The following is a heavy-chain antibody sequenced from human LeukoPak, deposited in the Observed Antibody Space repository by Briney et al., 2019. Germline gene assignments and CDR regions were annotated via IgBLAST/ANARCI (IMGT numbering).Heavy chain of an antibody. CDR1: GFTFSSYW. V-gene: IGHV3-74*01. D-gene: IGHD5-18*01. Sequence: GGSLRLSCAASGFTFSSYWMHWVRQAPGKGLVWVSRINSDGSSTSYADSVKGRFTISRDNAKNTLYLQMNSLRAEDTAVYYCARVGVQLWLRSHYGMDVWGQGTTVTVSS. CDR2: INSDGSST. CDR3: ARVGVQLWLRSHYGMDV. J-gene: IGHJ6*02.